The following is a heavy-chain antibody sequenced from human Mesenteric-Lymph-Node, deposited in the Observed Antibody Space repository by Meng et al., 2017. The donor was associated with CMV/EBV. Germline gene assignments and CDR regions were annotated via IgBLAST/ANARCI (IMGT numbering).Heavy chain of an antibody. CDR1: GGSFSGYY. Sequence: VQLQQWGAGLLEPSETLSLTCAVYGGSFSGYYWSWIRQPPGKGLEWIGEINHSGVPNYNPSLKSRVTISLDRSKNQFAPKLSSVTAEDTAVYYCARGSDIPVNNYWGQGTLVTVSS. J-gene: IGHJ4*02. D-gene: IGHD2-15*01. CDR2: INHSGVP. V-gene: IGHV4-34*01. CDR3: ARGSDIPVNNY.